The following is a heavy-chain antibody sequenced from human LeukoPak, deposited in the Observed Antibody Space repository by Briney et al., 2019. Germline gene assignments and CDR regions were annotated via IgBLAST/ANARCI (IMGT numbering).Heavy chain of an antibody. CDR3: AKDLTSGGRGYFDS. CDR2: ISAGGGST. V-gene: IGHV3-23*01. Sequence: PGGSLRLSCAASGFIFSSYAMSWVRQAPGKGLEWVSAISAGGGSTYYADSVKGRFTISRDNSKNTLYLLMNSLRAEDTAVYYCAKDLTSGGRGYFDSWGQGTLVTVSS. CDR1: GFIFSSYA. D-gene: IGHD2-15*01. J-gene: IGHJ4*02.